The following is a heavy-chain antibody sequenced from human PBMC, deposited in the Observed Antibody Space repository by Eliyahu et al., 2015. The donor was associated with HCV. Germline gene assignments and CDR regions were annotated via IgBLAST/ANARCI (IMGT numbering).Heavy chain of an antibody. CDR2: LYISGVT. Sequence: QVHLQESGPGLVKPSETLSLTXTVSGASISDSYWTWIRQPAGKGLEWIGRLYISGVTNYNPSLKSRVNMSIDTSKNQFFLHLSSVTAADTAVYYCARVQKWLDWLDPWGQGTLVTVSS. J-gene: IGHJ5*02. V-gene: IGHV4-4*07. CDR1: GASISDSY. CDR3: ARVQKWLDWLDP. D-gene: IGHD5-12*01.